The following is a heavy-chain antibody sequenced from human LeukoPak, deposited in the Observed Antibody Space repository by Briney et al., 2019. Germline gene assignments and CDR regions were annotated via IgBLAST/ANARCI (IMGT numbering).Heavy chain of an antibody. V-gene: IGHV5-51*01. D-gene: IGHD3-16*01. Sequence: GESLKISCKSSGYSFSSYWIGWVRQMPGKGLEWMGIIYPGDSDTRYSPSFQGQVTISADKSISTAYLQWSSLKASDTAMYYCARRHSSELWNWFDPWGQGTLVTVSS. CDR3: ARRHSSELWNWFDP. CDR1: GYSFSSYW. CDR2: IYPGDSDT. J-gene: IGHJ5*02.